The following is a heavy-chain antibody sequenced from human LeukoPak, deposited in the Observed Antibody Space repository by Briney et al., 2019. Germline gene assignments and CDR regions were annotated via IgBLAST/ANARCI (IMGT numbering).Heavy chain of an antibody. Sequence: TPSETQSLTCTVSGASINTDNYWGWIRQSPGKGLELIGSVHFSGATHYNPSLKSRVAIALDTSKNQFSLELNSVTAADTAIYYCAKHRMWLVGLDYWGQGTLVTVSS. CDR2: VHFSGAT. J-gene: IGHJ4*02. V-gene: IGHV4-39*01. CDR3: AKHRMWLVGLDY. CDR1: GASINTDNY. D-gene: IGHD6-19*01.